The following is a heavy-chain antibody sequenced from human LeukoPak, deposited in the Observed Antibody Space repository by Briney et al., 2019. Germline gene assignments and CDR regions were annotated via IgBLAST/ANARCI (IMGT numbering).Heavy chain of an antibody. D-gene: IGHD1-26*01. J-gene: IGHJ5*02. V-gene: IGHV1-24*01. CDR3: ATSGKWEPLGGGWFDP. CDR2: FDPEDGET. CDR1: GYTLTELS. Sequence: ASVKVSCKVSGYTLTELSMHWVRQAPGKGLEWMGGFDPEDGETIYAQKFQGRVTMTEDTSTDTAYMELSSLRSEDTAVYYCATSGKWEPLGGGWFDPWGQGTPVTVSS.